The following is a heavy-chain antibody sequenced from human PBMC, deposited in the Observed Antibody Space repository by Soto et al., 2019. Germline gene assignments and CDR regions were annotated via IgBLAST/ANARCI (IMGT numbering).Heavy chain of an antibody. J-gene: IGHJ5*02. CDR2: IYHSGST. V-gene: IGHV4-30-2*01. D-gene: IGHD3-9*01. CDR3: ARASSYDILTGYPNWFDP. Sequence: SETLSLTCAVSGGSISSGGYSWSWIRQPPGKGLEWIGYIYHSGSTYYNPSLKSRVTISVDRSKNQFSLKLSSVTAADTAVYYCARASSYDILTGYPNWFDPWGQGTLVTVSS. CDR1: GGSISSGGYS.